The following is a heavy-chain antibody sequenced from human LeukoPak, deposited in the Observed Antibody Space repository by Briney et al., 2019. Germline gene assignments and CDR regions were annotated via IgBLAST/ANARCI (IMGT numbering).Heavy chain of an antibody. V-gene: IGHV4-59*11. CDR2: IYYSGST. Sequence: KPSETLSLTCTVSGGSISSHYWSWIPQPPGKGLEWIGYIYYSGSTNYNPSLKSQVTISVDTSKNQFSLKLSSVTAADTAVYYCARSIAVAGFDYWGQGTLVTVSS. J-gene: IGHJ4*02. CDR1: GGSISSHY. D-gene: IGHD6-19*01. CDR3: ARSIAVAGFDY.